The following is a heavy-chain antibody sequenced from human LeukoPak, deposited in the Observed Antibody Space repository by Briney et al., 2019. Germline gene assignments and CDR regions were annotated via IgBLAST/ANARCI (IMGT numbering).Heavy chain of an antibody. CDR1: GGSISSGGYY. CDR3: ARVDYYDSSGLLLVDY. Sequence: SQTLSLTCTVSGGSISSGGYYWRWIRQHPGKGLEWIGYIYYSGSTYYNPSLKSRVTISVDTSKNQFSLKLSSVTAADTAVYYCARVDYYDSSGLLLVDYWGQGTLVTVSS. D-gene: IGHD3-22*01. V-gene: IGHV4-31*03. J-gene: IGHJ4*02. CDR2: IYYSGST.